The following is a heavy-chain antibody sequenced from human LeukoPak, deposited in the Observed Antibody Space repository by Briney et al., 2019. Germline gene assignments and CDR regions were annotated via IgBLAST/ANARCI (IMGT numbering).Heavy chain of an antibody. V-gene: IGHV3-48*03. CDR2: VSSSGSAI. J-gene: IGHJ3*02. Sequence: GGSLRLSCAVSGFTFSGYEMNWFRQAPGKGLEWVSYVSSSGSAIYYAESVKGRFTISRDNAKNSLYPQMNSLRAEDTAVYYCAKDHYVSGRYDAFDIWGQGTMVTVSS. CDR1: GFTFSGYE. CDR3: AKDHYVSGRYDAFDI. D-gene: IGHD3-10*01.